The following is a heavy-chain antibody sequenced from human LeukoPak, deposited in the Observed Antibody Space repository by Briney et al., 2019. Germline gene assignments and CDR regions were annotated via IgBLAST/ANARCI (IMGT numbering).Heavy chain of an antibody. CDR2: IKQDGSEK. D-gene: IGHD1-1*01. CDR3: ARDAPGTCPDY. V-gene: IGHV3-7*01. CDR1: GFTVSSNY. Sequence: GGSLRLSCAASGFTVSSNYMSWVRQAPGKGLEWVANIKQDGSEKYYVDSVKGRFTISRDNAKNPLYLQMNSLRAEDSAIYYCARDAPGTCPDYWGQGTLVTVSS. J-gene: IGHJ4*02.